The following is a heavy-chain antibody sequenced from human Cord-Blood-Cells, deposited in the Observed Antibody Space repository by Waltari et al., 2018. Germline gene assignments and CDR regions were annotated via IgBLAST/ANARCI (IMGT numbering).Heavy chain of an antibody. CDR2: ISSSSSYI. J-gene: IGHJ4*02. Sequence: EVQLVESGGGLVKPGGSLSLSCAASGFTFSSYSMNWVRQAPGKGLEWVSSISSSSSYIYYADSVKGRFTISRDNAKNSLYLQMNSLRAEDTAVYYCARSPNWYFDYWGQGTLVTVSS. CDR1: GFTFSSYS. V-gene: IGHV3-21*01. CDR3: ARSPNWYFDY. D-gene: IGHD7-27*01.